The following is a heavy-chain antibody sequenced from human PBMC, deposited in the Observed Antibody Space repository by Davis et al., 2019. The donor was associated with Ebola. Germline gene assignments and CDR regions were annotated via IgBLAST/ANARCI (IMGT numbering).Heavy chain of an antibody. Sequence: GESLKISCAASGFTFSDHYMDWVRQAPGEGLEWVGRIRNRVYGSTTEYAASVKGRFIISRDDSTNSLYLQMNSLKTEDTAVYYCARALGSTLSGFDYWGQGTLVTVSS. V-gene: IGHV3-72*01. CDR3: ARALGSTLSGFDY. D-gene: IGHD3-9*01. CDR2: IRNRVYGSTT. CDR1: GFTFSDHY. J-gene: IGHJ4*02.